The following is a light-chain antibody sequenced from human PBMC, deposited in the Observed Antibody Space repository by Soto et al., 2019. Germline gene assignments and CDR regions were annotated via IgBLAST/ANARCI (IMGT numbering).Light chain of an antibody. J-gene: IGKJ4*01. V-gene: IGKV1-5*01. CDR3: QQHKSYPVT. CDR1: QNIDIW. CDR2: DAS. Sequence: DIQMTQSPSTLSASVGDRVTITCRASQNIDIWLSWYQQKPGKAPSLLIYDASNLKSGVPSRFSGSGSGTEFTLTISSLRPDDSGSYYCQQHKSYPVTFGGGTKVDTK.